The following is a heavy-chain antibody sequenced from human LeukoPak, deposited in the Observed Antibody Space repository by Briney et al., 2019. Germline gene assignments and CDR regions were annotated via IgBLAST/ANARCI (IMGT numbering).Heavy chain of an antibody. V-gene: IGHV3-64*01. D-gene: IGHD3-10*01. CDR3: ARDLYYGSGSYYSGFDY. CDR2: ISSNGGST. CDR1: GFTFSSYA. J-gene: IGHJ4*02. Sequence: GGSLRLACAASGFTFSSYAMHWVRQAPGKGLEYVSAISSNGGSTYYANSVKGRFTISRDNSKNTLYLQMGSLRAEDTAVYYCARDLYYGSGSYYSGFDYWGQGTLVTVSS.